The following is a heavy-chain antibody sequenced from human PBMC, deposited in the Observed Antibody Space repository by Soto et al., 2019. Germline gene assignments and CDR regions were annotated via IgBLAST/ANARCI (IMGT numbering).Heavy chain of an antibody. CDR3: ARFGAAAAHDDN. Sequence: SETLSLTCEVSGVSISGNHWSWIRQAPGKGLEWVGYVHFSGSTTYNPSLAPRLNISFDMSKSQVYLQLTSVTAADTAVYYCARFGAAAAHDDNWGRGGLVPVSS. V-gene: IGHV4-59*01. D-gene: IGHD6-13*01. J-gene: IGHJ4*01. CDR1: GVSISGNH. CDR2: VHFSGST.